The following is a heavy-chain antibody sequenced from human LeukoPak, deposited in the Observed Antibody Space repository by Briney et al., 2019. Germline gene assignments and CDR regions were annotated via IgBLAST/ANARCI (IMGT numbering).Heavy chain of an antibody. J-gene: IGHJ4*02. V-gene: IGHV5-51*01. D-gene: IGHD3-3*01. CDR2: IYPGDSDT. Sequence: GESLKISCKGSGYSFTSYWIGWVRHMPRKGLEWMGIIYPGDSDTRYSPSFQGQVTISADKSISTAYLQWSSLKASDTAMYYCARTYYDFWSGYNLFDYWGQGTLVTVSS. CDR3: ARTYYDFWSGYNLFDY. CDR1: GYSFTSYW.